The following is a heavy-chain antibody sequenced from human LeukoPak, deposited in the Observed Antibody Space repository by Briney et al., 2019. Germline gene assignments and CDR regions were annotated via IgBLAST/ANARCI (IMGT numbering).Heavy chain of an antibody. CDR2: IYYSGST. Sequence: SETLSLTCSVSGGSISSSSYYWGWIRQPPGKGLEWIGSIYYSGSTYYNPSLKSRVTISVDTSKNQFSLKLSSVTAADTAVYYCARDLGRYSGTYGMDVWGQGTTVTVSS. J-gene: IGHJ6*02. V-gene: IGHV4-39*07. CDR3: ARDLGRYSGTYGMDV. CDR1: GGSISSSSYY. D-gene: IGHD5-12*01.